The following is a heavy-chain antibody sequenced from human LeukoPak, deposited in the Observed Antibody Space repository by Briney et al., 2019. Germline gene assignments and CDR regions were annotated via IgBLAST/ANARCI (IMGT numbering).Heavy chain of an antibody. CDR2: INPSGGST. CDR1: GYTFTSYY. D-gene: IGHD4-23*01. J-gene: IGHJ4*02. CDR3: AREDSVDYGGPGGFDY. Sequence: ASVTVSFTASGYTFTSYYMHWVRQAPGQGLEWMGIINPSGGSTSYAQKFQGRVTMTRDTSTSTVYMELSSLRSEDTAVYYCAREDSVDYGGPGGFDYWGQGTLVTVSS. V-gene: IGHV1-46*01.